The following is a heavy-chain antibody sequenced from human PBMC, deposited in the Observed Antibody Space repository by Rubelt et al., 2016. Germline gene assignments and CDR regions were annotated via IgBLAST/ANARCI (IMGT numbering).Heavy chain of an antibody. Sequence: EVQLVESGGGLVKPGGSLRLSCAASGFTFSSYSMNWVRQAPGKGLEWVSSISSSSYIYYADSVKGRFTISRDNSKNTLYLQMNSLRAEDTAVDYCAKVPEDREYSSGWYYFDYWGQGTLVTVSS. CDR3: AKVPEDREYSSGWYYFDY. V-gene: IGHV3-21*04. J-gene: IGHJ4*02. CDR2: ISSSSYI. CDR1: GFTFSSYS. D-gene: IGHD6-19*01.